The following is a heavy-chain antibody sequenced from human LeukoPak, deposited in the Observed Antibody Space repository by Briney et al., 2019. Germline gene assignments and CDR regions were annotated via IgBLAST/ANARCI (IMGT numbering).Heavy chain of an antibody. CDR2: ISGGGRST. V-gene: IGHV3-23*01. J-gene: IGHJ4*02. Sequence: GASLRPAYPASGFTLSSCATRSARQAPGGGLGWVSSISGGGRSTYHAHCVKGRSTISRHNSKNTLYLQMNSLRAEDTAVYYCAKDGPPFRSGWYDTGAFFYYWGQGTLVTVSS. CDR3: AKDGPPFRSGWYDTGAFFYY. CDR1: GFTLSSCA. D-gene: IGHD6-19*01.